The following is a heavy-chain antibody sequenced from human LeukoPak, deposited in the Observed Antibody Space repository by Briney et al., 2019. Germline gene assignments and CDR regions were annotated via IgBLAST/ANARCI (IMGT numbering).Heavy chain of an antibody. Sequence: PSETLSLTCTVSGGSIRSSYYYWGWIRQPPGKGLEWIGSIYDSGSTYYNPSLKSRVTISVDTSKNHFSLKLGSVTAADTAVYYCARCTPPSSSNCYYFGYWGQGTLVTVSS. CDR2: IYDSGST. CDR3: ARCTPPSSSNCYYFGY. J-gene: IGHJ4*02. CDR1: GGSIRSSYYY. D-gene: IGHD6-13*01. V-gene: IGHV4-39*02.